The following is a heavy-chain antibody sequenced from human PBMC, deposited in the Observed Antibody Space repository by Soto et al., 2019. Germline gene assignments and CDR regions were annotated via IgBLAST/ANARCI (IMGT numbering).Heavy chain of an antibody. CDR2: IYYTGNT. Sequence: SETLSLTCAVSGGSVSSGSYYWNWIRQPPGKGLEWIGYIYYTGNTNYNPSLKSGVTISVDTSKNQFSLKLSSVTAADTAVYYCAGYTAARPYYFDYWGQGTLVTVSS. V-gene: IGHV4-61*01. CDR1: GGSVSSGSYY. J-gene: IGHJ4*02. CDR3: AGYTAARPYYFDY. D-gene: IGHD6-6*01.